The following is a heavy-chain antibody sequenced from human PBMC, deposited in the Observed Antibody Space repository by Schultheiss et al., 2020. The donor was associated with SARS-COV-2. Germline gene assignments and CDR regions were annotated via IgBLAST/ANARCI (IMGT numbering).Heavy chain of an antibody. V-gene: IGHV4-38-2*01. CDR2: INHGGTT. CDR1: AYSVIRRFH. D-gene: IGHD2-2*01. Sequence: SETLSLTCAVSAYSVIRRFHWSWIRQPPGKGLEWIGHINHGGTTNYNPSLKSRVTKSVDTSKNQFSLKVSSVTAADTAVSFCATHPLPFYFDYWGQETLVTVSS. J-gene: IGHJ4*02. CDR3: ATHPLPFYFDY.